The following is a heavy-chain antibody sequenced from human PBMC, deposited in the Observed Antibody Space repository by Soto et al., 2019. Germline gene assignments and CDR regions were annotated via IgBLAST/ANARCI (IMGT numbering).Heavy chain of an antibody. D-gene: IGHD1-26*01. V-gene: IGHV3-30*03. CDR3: ARGGKRSAAPRRRRYYNNAMDV. CDR1: GFTLSDYD. Sequence: PGGSLRLSCSASGFTLSDYDMHWVRQAPGKGLEWVALISDDGSGRYYADSVNGRFTISRDDSMKTLYLQMSSLRVEDTAIFYCARGGKRSAAPRRRRYYNNAMDVWGQGTTVTVSS. J-gene: IGHJ6*02. CDR2: ISDDGSGR.